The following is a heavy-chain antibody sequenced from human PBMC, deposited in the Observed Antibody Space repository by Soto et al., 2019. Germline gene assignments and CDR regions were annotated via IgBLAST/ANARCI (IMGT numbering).Heavy chain of an antibody. CDR3: GSGPSTTWIDN. D-gene: IGHD2-2*01. Sequence: QLQVQESGPGQVKPSQTLSLTCTVSGGSITSHHYYWGWIRQPPGKVLEWIGSIYSGGNTYYNPSLRSRLTIFVDTAKNLISLKLSSVTAADSAIYYCGSGPSTTWIDNWGLGTQVSVSS. J-gene: IGHJ4*02. CDR1: GGSITSHHYY. V-gene: IGHV4-39*01. CDR2: IYSGGNT.